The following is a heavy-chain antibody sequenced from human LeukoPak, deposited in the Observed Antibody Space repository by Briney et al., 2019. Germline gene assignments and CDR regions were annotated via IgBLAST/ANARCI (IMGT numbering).Heavy chain of an antibody. V-gene: IGHV3-33*06. Sequence: GGSLRLSCAASGFTFSSYGMHWVRQAPGKGLEWVAVIWYDGSNKYYADSVKGRFTISRDISKRRLYMQMNSLRAEDTAVYYCAKDQARNYYDSSGFDYWGQGTLVTVSS. CDR3: AKDQARNYYDSSGFDY. CDR2: IWYDGSNK. J-gene: IGHJ4*02. CDR1: GFTFSSYG. D-gene: IGHD3-22*01.